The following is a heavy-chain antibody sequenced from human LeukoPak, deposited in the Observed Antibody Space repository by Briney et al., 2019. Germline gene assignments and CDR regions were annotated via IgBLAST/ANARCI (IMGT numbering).Heavy chain of an antibody. J-gene: IGHJ5*02. CDR2: INPAGSST. V-gene: IGHV3-74*01. D-gene: IGHD1-26*01. CDR1: GFTFSSDW. Sequence: GGSLRLSCAASGFTFSSDWMPWVRQAPGQGLVWVSRINPAGSSTNYADSVKGRFTISRDNAMNTLYLHLNSLRAEDTAVYYCARGVRGSYGTDPWGQGTLVTVSS. CDR3: ARGVRGSYGTDP.